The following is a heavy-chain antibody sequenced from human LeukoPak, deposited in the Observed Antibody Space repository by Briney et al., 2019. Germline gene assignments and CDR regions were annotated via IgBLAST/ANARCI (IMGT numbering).Heavy chain of an antibody. CDR3: ARGARTQRITIFGVVIRGAFDI. D-gene: IGHD3-3*01. CDR1: GGTFSSYA. Sequence: SVKVSCKASGGTFSSYAISWVRQAPGQGLEWMGGIIPIFGTANYAQKFQGRVTITADKSTSTAYMELSSLRSEDTAVYYCARGARTQRITIFGVVIRGAFDIWGQGTMVTVSS. V-gene: IGHV1-69*06. CDR2: IIPIFGTA. J-gene: IGHJ3*02.